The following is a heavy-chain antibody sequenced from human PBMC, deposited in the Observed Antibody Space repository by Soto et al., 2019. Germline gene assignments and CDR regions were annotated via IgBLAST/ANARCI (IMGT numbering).Heavy chain of an antibody. CDR2: ISYSGST. CDR3: ARLSITANGGWFDP. Sequence: QVQLQESGPGLVKPSQTLSLTCTVSGGSISSANYYWSWIRQHPAKSLEWIGYISYSGSTSYTPSIKSRVTISVDTSKNQFSLKLSSVTAADTAVYYWARLSITANGGWFDPWGQGTLVTVSS. CDR1: GGSISSANYY. J-gene: IGHJ5*02. V-gene: IGHV4-31*03. D-gene: IGHD6-6*01.